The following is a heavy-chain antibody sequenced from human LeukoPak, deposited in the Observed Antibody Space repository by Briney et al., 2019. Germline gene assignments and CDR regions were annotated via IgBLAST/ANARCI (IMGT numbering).Heavy chain of an antibody. Sequence: ASVKVSCKTSGYTFSDFYIHWVRQAPGQGLEWMGIIIPSTGRTRYAQKFEGRLTMTRDMSTSTVHTELSSLTSEDTAIYYCASGRGYWGQGTLVIVSS. V-gene: IGHV1-46*01. CDR1: GYTFSDFY. D-gene: IGHD1-14*01. J-gene: IGHJ4*02. CDR2: IIPSTGRT. CDR3: ASGRGY.